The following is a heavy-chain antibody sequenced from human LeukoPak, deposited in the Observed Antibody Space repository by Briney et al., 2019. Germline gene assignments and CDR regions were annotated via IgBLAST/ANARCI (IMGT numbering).Heavy chain of an antibody. CDR2: IYTSGST. V-gene: IGHV4-61*02. J-gene: IGHJ4*02. CDR3: ARENSGSYREFDY. Sequence: SQTLSLTCTVSGGSISSGGYYWSWIRQPAGKGLEWIGRIYTSGSTNYNASLKSRVSMSVDTSKNQFSLKLSSVTAADTAVFYCARENSGSYREFDYWGQGTLVTVSS. D-gene: IGHD1-26*01. CDR1: GGSISSGGYY.